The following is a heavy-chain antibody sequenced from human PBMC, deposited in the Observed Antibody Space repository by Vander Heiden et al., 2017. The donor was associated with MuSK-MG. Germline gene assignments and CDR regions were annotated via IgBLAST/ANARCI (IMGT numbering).Heavy chain of an antibody. Sequence: PGKGLEWMGIIYPGDSDTRYSPAVQGQVTISVDSFISTAYLQWSRMNASDTAMYYYARHDSDGYSAPYKHWGQGTLVTV. V-gene: IGHV5-51*01. CDR3: ARHDSDGYSAPYKH. J-gene: IGHJ1*01. D-gene: IGHD3-22*01. CDR2: IYPGDSDT.